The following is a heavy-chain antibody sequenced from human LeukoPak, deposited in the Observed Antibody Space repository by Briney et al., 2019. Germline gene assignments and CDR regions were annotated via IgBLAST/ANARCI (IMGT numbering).Heavy chain of an antibody. CDR2: IYTSGST. J-gene: IGHJ4*02. CDR1: GFTVSSNY. D-gene: IGHD6-6*01. V-gene: IGHV3-66*01. CDR3: AGGYSSSSVFDY. Sequence: GGSLRLSCAASGFTVSSNYMSWVRQAPGKGLEWVSVIYTSGSTYYAVSVKGRFTISKDKSKNTLYLQMNSVRAEDTAVYYCAGGYSSSSVFDYWGQGTLVTVSS.